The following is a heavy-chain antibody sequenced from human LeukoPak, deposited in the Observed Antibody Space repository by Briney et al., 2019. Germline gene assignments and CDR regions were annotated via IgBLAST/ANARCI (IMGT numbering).Heavy chain of an antibody. D-gene: IGHD5-12*01. CDR1: GFTFSSYG. CDR3: ANEERDMDSGYDLSRYYYYGMDV. V-gene: IGHV3-30*02. CDR2: IRYDGSNK. Sequence: GGSLRLSCAASGFTFSSYGMHWVRQAPGKGLEWVAFIRYDGSNKYYADSVKGRFTISRDNSKNTLYLQMNSLRAEDTAVYYCANEERDMDSGYDLSRYYYYGMDVWGQGTTVTVSS. J-gene: IGHJ6*02.